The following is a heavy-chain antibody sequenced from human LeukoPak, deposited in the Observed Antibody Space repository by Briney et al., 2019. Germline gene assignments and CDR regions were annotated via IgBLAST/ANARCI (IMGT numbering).Heavy chain of an antibody. CDR2: IKQDGSEK. J-gene: IGHJ4*02. V-gene: IGHV3-7*01. CDR3: ARGRNFDY. Sequence: GGSLRLSCAASGFNFSAFAMHWVRQAPGKGLEWVANIKQDGSEKYYVDSVKGRFTISRDNAKNSLYLQMNSLRAEDTAVYYCARGRNFDYWGQGTLVTVSS. CDR1: GFNFSAFA.